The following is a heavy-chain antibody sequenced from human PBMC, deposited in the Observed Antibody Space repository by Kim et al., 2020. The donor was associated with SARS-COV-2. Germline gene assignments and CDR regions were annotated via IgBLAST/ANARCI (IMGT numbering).Heavy chain of an antibody. J-gene: IGHJ3*01. Sequence: GGSLRLSCAASGFTFSSYAMSWVRRAPGKGLEWVSVTSGSGGDTNYADSVKGRFIISRDNSRNTIFLQMNSLRVEDTAVYYCAKDRWNPLDGFDVWGQGTMVTVSS. D-gene: IGHD1-1*01. CDR1: GFTFSSYA. V-gene: IGHV3-23*01. CDR2: TSGSGGDT. CDR3: AKDRWNPLDGFDV.